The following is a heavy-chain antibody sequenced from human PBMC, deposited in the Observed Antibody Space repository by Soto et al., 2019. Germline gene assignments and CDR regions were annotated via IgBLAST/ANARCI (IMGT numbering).Heavy chain of an antibody. CDR2: IYHSGNA. D-gene: IGHD5-12*01. CDR1: GGCSSGYD. CDR3: ARGAREMATITKWFDP. J-gene: IGHJ5*02. Sequence: SETLSLSCAVSGGCSSGYDWDWIRHPPGQALDXIGNIYHSGNAYHNLSLKSRFTMPVDTSKNQLSLKVTSVTAADTAVYYCARGAREMATITKWFDPWGQGTLVTVSS. V-gene: IGHV4-38-2*01.